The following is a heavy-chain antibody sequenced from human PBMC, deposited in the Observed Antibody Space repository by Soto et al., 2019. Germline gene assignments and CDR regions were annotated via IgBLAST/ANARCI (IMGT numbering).Heavy chain of an antibody. D-gene: IGHD3-3*01. CDR2: IYNSGST. CDR1: GGSIASTTYY. J-gene: IGHJ6*03. V-gene: IGHV4-39*01. Sequence: SETLSLTCTVSGGSIASTTYYWGWIRQPPGKGLEWIGSIYNSGSTYYNASLKNRVTISVDTSKNQFSLKLNSVTAADTVVYYCARRRNYDFWTGPGYMDVWGKGTTVTVSS. CDR3: ARRRNYDFWTGPGYMDV.